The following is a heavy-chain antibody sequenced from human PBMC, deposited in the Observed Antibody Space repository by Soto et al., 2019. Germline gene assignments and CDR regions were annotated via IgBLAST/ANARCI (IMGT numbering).Heavy chain of an antibody. V-gene: IGHV3-23*01. CDR1: GFPFSSYA. D-gene: IGHD3-16*01. CDR2: ISGSGVLT. J-gene: IGHJ3*02. CDR3: AKGGYYSVFDI. Sequence: DQPGGSLRLSCVASGFPFSSYAMSWVRQTPGQGLEWVSGISGSGVLTYYTDSVKGRFTISRDNSNNTLSLQVHSLRVEDTAVYFCAKGGYYSVFDIWGQGTMVTVSA.